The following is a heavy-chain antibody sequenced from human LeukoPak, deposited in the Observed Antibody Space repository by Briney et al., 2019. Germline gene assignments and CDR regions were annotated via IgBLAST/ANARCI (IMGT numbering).Heavy chain of an antibody. CDR2: LYIAGAT. V-gene: IGHV3-53*01. CDR1: GFTVSSNY. J-gene: IGHJ4*02. CDR3: ASGGTGARKFYSDPFHY. Sequence: GGSLRLSCAASGFTVSSNYMSWVRQAPGKGLEWVSILYIAGATYYADSVRGRFTISRDSSKNTVCLQMNSLRAEDTAVYYCASGGTGARKFYSDPFHYWGQGTLVTVSS. D-gene: IGHD2-15*01.